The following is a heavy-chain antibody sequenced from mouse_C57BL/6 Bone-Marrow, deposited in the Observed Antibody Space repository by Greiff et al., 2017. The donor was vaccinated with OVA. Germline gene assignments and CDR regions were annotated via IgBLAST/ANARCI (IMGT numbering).Heavy chain of an antibody. CDR2: INPNNGGT. CDR3: ARSGVYYYDSSCGDYFDD. CDR1: GYTFTDYN. V-gene: IGHV1-18*01. D-gene: IGHD1-1*01. J-gene: IGHJ2*01. Sequence: EVKLVESGPELVKPGASVKIPCKASGYTFTDYNMDWVKQSHGKSLEWIGDINPNNGGTIYNQKFKGKATLTVDKSSSTAYMELRSLTSEDTAVNYCARSGVYYYDSSCGDYFDDWGQGTTLTVSS.